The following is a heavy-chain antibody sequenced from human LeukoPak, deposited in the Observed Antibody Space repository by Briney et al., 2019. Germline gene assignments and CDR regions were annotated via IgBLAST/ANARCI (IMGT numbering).Heavy chain of an antibody. CDR3: AKTAGIAVAGRDFDY. D-gene: IGHD6-19*01. CDR2: ISGSGRST. J-gene: IGHJ4*02. V-gene: IGHV3-23*01. CDR1: GFTFSSYA. Sequence: QPGXXLRLSCAASGFTFSSYAMSWVRQAPGKGVEWVSAISGSGRSTYSADSVKGRFTISRDNSKNTLYLQMNSLRAEDTAVYYCAKTAGIAVAGRDFDYWGQGTLVTVSS.